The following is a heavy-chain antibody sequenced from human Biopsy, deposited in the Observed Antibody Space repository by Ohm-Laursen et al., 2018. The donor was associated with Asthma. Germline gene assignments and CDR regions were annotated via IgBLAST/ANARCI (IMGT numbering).Heavy chain of an antibody. CDR1: GDILSSFG. J-gene: IGHJ6*02. Sequence: GASVKVSCKAHGDILSSFGIKWVRKAPGQGLEWMGGVIPIYGTTHTAQKFQGRVTITADESTSTACMELTSLRKEDTAVYYCARGGYYGDRRYHNGLDVWGQGTAVTVSS. D-gene: IGHD4-17*01. CDR2: VIPIYGTT. V-gene: IGHV1-69*13. CDR3: ARGGYYGDRRYHNGLDV.